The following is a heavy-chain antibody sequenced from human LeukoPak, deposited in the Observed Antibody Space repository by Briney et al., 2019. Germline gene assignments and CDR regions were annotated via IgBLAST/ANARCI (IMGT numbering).Heavy chain of an antibody. D-gene: IGHD2-2*01. J-gene: IGHJ4*02. CDR1: GYSFTSYW. Sequence: GESLKISCKGSGYSFTSYWIGWVRQMPGKGLEWMGIIYPGDSDTRYSPSFQGQVTISADKSISTAYLQWSSLNASDTAMYYCARRVGAYLRSYYFDYWGQGTLVTVSS. V-gene: IGHV5-51*01. CDR3: ARRVGAYLRSYYFDY. CDR2: IYPGDSDT.